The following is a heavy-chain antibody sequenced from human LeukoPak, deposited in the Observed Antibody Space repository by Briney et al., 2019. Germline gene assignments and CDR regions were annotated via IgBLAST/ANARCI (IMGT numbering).Heavy chain of an antibody. D-gene: IGHD3-10*01. V-gene: IGHV4-59*01. CDR2: IYNSRSST. CDR1: GFTFSSYS. Sequence: LRLSCAASGFTFSSYSMNWIRQPPGKGLEWIGYIYNSRSSTIYNPSLKSRVTISVDTSKNQFSLRLSSVTAADTAVYFCVRDRELTYWGQGTLVTVSS. CDR3: VRDRELTY. J-gene: IGHJ4*02.